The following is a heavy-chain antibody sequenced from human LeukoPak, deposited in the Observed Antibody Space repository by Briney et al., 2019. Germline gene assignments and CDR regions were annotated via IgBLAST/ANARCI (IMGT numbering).Heavy chain of an antibody. D-gene: IGHD3-16*01. CDR1: GFTFSSYG. Sequence: GGSLRLSCAASGFTFSSYGMHWVRQAPGKGLEWVAVISYDGSNKYYADSVKGRFTISRDNSKNTLYLQMNSLRAEDTAVYYCAKSFGGSGPKDHDYWGQGTLVTVSS. CDR3: AKSFGGSGPKDHDY. CDR2: ISYDGSNK. J-gene: IGHJ4*02. V-gene: IGHV3-30*18.